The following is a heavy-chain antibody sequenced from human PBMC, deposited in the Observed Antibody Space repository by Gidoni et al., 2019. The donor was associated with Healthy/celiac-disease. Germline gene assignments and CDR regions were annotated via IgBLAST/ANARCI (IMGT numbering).Heavy chain of an antibody. J-gene: IGHJ6*02. CDR1: GYSISSGYY. V-gene: IGHV4-38-2*02. D-gene: IGHD3-9*01. CDR3: ARELVDYDILTGYYYYYYGMDV. CDR2: IYHSGST. Sequence: QVQLQESGPGLVKPSETLSLTCAVSGYSISSGYYWGWIRQPPGKGLEWIGSIYHSGSTYYNPALKSRVTISVDTSKNQFSLKLSSVTAADTAVYYCARELVDYDILTGYYYYYYGMDVWGQGTTVTVSS.